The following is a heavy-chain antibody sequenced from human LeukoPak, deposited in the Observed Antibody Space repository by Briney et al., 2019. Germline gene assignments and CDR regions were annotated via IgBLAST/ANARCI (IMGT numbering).Heavy chain of an antibody. V-gene: IGHV1-8*02. CDR1: GGTFSSYA. D-gene: IGHD2-2*03. J-gene: IGHJ4*02. Sequence: ESSVKVSCKASGGTFSSYAINWVRQATGQGLEWMGWMNPNSGNTGYAQKFQGRVTMTRNTSISTAYMELSSLRSEDTAVYYCARGWMTPDYWGQGTLVTVSS. CDR3: ARGWMTPDY. CDR2: MNPNSGNT.